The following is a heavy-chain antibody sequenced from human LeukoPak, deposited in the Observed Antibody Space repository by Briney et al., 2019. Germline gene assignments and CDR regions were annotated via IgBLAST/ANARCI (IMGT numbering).Heavy chain of an antibody. CDR3: ARVGYTSYYYYGMDV. J-gene: IGHJ6*02. D-gene: IGHD6-13*01. V-gene: IGHV3-64*01. CDR2: ISSMVGST. Sequence: GGSLRLSCAASGFTFSSYAMHWVRQAPGKGLEYVSAISSMVGSTYYANSVKGRFTISRDNSKNTLYLQMGSMRAEDMAVYYCARVGYTSYYYYGMDVWGQGTTVTVSS. CDR1: GFTFSSYA.